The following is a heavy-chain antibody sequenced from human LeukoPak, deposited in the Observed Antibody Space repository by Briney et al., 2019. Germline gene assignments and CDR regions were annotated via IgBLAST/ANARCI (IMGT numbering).Heavy chain of an antibody. CDR1: GYTFTSYD. D-gene: IGHD6-6*01. CDR2: MNPNSGNT. CDR3: PRSGAKYSSSSGYSDY. V-gene: IGHV1-8*03. Sequence: ASVKVSCKASGYTFTSYDINWVRQATGQGLEWMGWMNPNSGNTGYAQKFQGRVTITRNTSISTAYMELRSLRSDDTAVYYCPRSGAKYSSSSGYSDYWGQGTLVTVSS. J-gene: IGHJ4*02.